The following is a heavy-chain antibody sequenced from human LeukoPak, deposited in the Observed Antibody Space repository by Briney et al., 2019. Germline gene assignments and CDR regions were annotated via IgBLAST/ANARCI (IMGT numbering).Heavy chain of an antibody. CDR2: INHSGST. J-gene: IGHJ4*02. Sequence: SETLSLTCAVYGGSFRGYYWSWIRQPPGKGLEWIGEINHSGSTNYDPSLKSRVTISLDTSMKKFSLKLNSVTAADTAVYYCASTERCSTTCPLDYWGQGTLVTVSS. V-gene: IGHV4-34*01. CDR1: GGSFRGYY. D-gene: IGHD2-2*01. CDR3: ASTERCSTTCPLDY.